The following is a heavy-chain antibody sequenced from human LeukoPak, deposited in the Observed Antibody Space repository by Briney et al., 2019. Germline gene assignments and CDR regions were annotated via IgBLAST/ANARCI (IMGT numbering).Heavy chain of an antibody. Sequence: SETLSLTCAVSGGSISSSNWWSWVRQPPGKGLEWIGEIYHSGSTNYNPSLKSRVTISVDTSKNQFSLKLSSVTAADTAVYYCATPGYSSSWSRGYFDYWGQGTLVTVSS. D-gene: IGHD6-13*01. CDR3: ATPGYSSSWSRGYFDY. V-gene: IGHV4-4*02. J-gene: IGHJ4*02. CDR2: IYHSGST. CDR1: GGSISSSNW.